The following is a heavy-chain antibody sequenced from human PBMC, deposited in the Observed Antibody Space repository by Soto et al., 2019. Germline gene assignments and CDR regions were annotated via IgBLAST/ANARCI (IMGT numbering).Heavy chain of an antibody. CDR2: TRNKANSHTT. D-gene: IGHD4-17*01. CDR3: ARATTVTDY. V-gene: IGHV3-72*01. CDR1: GFTFSDHY. J-gene: IGHJ4*02. Sequence: GGSLRLSCAASGFTFSDHYMDWVRQAPGKGLEWVGRTRNKANSHTTEYAASVKGRFTISRDDSKNSLYLQMNSLKVEDTAVYYCARATTVTDYWGQGALVTVSS.